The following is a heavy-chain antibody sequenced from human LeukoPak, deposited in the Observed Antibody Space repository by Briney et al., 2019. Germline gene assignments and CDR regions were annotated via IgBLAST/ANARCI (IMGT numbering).Heavy chain of an antibody. J-gene: IGHJ4*02. D-gene: IGHD3-22*01. CDR3: ARGSSGYYPFDY. CDR1: GGSFSGYY. Sequence: SETLSLTCAVYGGSFSGYYWSWIRQPPGKGLEWIGYIYYSGSTNYNPSLKSRVTISVDTSKNQFSLKLSSVTAADTAVYYCARGSSGYYPFDYWGQGTLVTVSS. V-gene: IGHV4-59*01. CDR2: IYYSGST.